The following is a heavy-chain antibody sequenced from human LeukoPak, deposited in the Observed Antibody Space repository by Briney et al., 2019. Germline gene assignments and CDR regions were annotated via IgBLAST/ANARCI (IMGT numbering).Heavy chain of an antibody. CDR2: ISNDGSRK. J-gene: IGHJ4*02. Sequence: GRSLRLSCAPSGFTFSRHGMHWVRQAPGKGLEWVAIISNDGSRKYYGHSVEGRFTISRDNSKNTLYLQMDSLRAEDTAVNYCARDRAWNYFDYWGQGTLVTVSS. CDR3: ARDRAWNYFDY. V-gene: IGHV3-30*03. CDR1: GFTFSRHG. D-gene: IGHD3-3*01.